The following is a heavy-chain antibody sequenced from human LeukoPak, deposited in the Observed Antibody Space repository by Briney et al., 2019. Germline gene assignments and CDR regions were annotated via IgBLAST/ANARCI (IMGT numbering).Heavy chain of an antibody. J-gene: IGHJ6*02. Sequence: GRSLRLSCAASGFTFDDYAMYWVRQAPGKGLEWVSGISWNSGSIGYADSVKGRFTISRDNAKNSLYLQMNSLRAEDTALYYCVRGYYYYGMDVWGQGTTVTVSS. V-gene: IGHV3-9*01. CDR1: GFTFDDYA. CDR3: VRGYYYYGMDV. CDR2: ISWNSGSI.